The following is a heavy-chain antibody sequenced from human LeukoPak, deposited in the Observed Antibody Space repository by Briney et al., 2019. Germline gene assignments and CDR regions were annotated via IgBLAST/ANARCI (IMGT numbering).Heavy chain of an antibody. CDR2: ISSSSSTI. Sequence: PGGSLRLSCAASGFTFSSYSMNWVRQAPGKGLEWVSYISSSSSTIYYADSVKGRFTISRDNAKNSLYLQMNSLRAEDTAVYYCASVHTDSSRSSGYWGQGTLVTVSS. D-gene: IGHD6-19*01. CDR1: GFTFSSYS. J-gene: IGHJ4*02. CDR3: ASVHTDSSRSSGY. V-gene: IGHV3-48*04.